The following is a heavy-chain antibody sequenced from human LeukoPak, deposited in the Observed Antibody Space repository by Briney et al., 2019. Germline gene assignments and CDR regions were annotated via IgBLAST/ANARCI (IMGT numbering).Heavy chain of an antibody. CDR3: ARNGYSHGPPYYYGSGSPSYFDY. Sequence: PSETLSLTCTVSGGSVSSGSYYWSWIRQPPGKGLEWIGYIYYSGSTNYNPSLKSRVTISVDTSKNQFSLKLSSVTAADTAVYYCARNGYSHGPPYYYGSGSPSYFDYWGQGTLVTVSS. J-gene: IGHJ4*02. CDR1: GGSVSSGSYY. CDR2: IYYSGST. D-gene: IGHD3-10*01. V-gene: IGHV4-61*01.